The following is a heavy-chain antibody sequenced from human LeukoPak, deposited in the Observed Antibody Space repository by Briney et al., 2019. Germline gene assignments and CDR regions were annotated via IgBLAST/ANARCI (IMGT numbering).Heavy chain of an antibody. CDR1: GGSISSYY. J-gene: IGHJ3*02. D-gene: IGHD4-11*01. CDR2: IYISGST. V-gene: IGHV4-4*07. Sequence: SETLSLTCTVSGGSISSYYWSWIRQPAGKGLEWIGRIYISGSTNYNPSLKSRVTMSVDTSKNHFSLKLTSVTAADTAVYYCARAPWAYGNYVHAFDIWGQGTMVAVSS. CDR3: ARAPWAYGNYVHAFDI.